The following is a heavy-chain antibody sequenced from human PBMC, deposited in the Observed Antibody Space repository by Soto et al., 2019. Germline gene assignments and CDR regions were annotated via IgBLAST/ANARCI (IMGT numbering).Heavy chain of an antibody. CDR3: AGYRYSSSSRYYYGMDV. V-gene: IGHV4-31*03. Sequence: PSETLSLTCTVSGGSISSGGYYWSWIRQHPGKGLEWIGYIYYSGSTYYNPSLKSRVTISVDTSKNQFSLKLSSVTAADTAVYYCAGYRYSSSSRYYYGMDVWGQGTTVTVS. CDR2: IYYSGST. J-gene: IGHJ6*02. D-gene: IGHD6-6*01. CDR1: GGSISSGGYY.